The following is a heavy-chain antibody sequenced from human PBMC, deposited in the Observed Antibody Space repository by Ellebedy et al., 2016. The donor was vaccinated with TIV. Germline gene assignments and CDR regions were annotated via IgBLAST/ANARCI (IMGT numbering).Heavy chain of an antibody. D-gene: IGHD3-16*01. CDR2: ISYDGSNK. J-gene: IGHJ4*02. CDR3: ARGIWGPLGYFDY. V-gene: IGHV3-30-3*01. CDR1: EFTFSSYS. Sequence: GGSLRLSCAASEFTFSSYSMHWVRQAPGKGLEWVAVISYDGSNKYYADSVKGRFTISRDNSKNTLYLQMNSLRAEDTAVYYCARGIWGPLGYFDYWGQGTLVTVSS.